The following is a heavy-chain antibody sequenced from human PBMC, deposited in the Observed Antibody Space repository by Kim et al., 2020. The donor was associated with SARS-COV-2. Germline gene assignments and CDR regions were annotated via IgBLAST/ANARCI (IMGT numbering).Heavy chain of an antibody. V-gene: IGHV1-69*13. Sequence: SVKVSCKASGGTFSSYAISWVRQAPGQGLEWMGGIIPIFGTANYAQKFQGRVTITADESTSTAYMELSSLRSEDTAVYYCARGRRDYGSGSYWNYGMDVWGQGTTVTVSS. CDR2: IIPIFGTA. J-gene: IGHJ6*02. CDR3: ARGRRDYGSGSYWNYGMDV. D-gene: IGHD3-10*01. CDR1: GGTFSSYA.